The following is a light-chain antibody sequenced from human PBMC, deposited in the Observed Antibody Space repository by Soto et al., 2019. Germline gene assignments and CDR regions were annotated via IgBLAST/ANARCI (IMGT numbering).Light chain of an antibody. CDR3: QQFSSYLLP. Sequence: WTQSPGTLDLSKRKKATLSCRASQTVINNYLAWYQQKPGQAPRLMIYDASSRATGIRDRFSGGGSGTDFILTISRLEPEDFAVYYCQQFSSYLLPFGGGTK. J-gene: IGKJ4*01. CDR2: DAS. V-gene: IGKV3-20*01. CDR1: QTVINNY.